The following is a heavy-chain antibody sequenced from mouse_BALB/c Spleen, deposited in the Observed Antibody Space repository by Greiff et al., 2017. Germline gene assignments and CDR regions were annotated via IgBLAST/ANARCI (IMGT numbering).Heavy chain of an antibody. CDR3: ARQGGNYDYAMDY. V-gene: IGHV5-6-2*01. J-gene: IGHJ4*01. Sequence: EVKLVESGGGLVKLGGSLKLSCAASGFTFSSYYMSWVRQTPEKRLELVAVINSNGGSTYYPDTVKGRFTISRDNAKNTLYLQMSSLKSEDTALYYCARQGGNYDYAMDYWGQGTSVTVSS. CDR1: GFTFSSYY. D-gene: IGHD2-1*01. CDR2: INSNGGST.